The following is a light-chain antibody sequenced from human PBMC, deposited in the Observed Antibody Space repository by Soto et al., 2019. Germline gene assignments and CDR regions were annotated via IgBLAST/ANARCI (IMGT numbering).Light chain of an antibody. CDR1: SSDVGGYNY. CDR2: DVS. CDR3: SSYTSSTTLVV. V-gene: IGLV2-14*01. J-gene: IGLJ2*01. Sequence: QSALTQPASVSGSPGQSITISCTGTSSDVGGYNYVSWYQQHPGKAPKLMIYDVSNRPSGVSNRFSGSKSGYIASLTISGLQPEDEAEDYCSSYTSSTTLVVFGGGTKLTVL.